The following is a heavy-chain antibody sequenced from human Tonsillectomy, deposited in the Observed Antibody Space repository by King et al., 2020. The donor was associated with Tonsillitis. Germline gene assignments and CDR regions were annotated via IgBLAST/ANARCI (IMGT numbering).Heavy chain of an antibody. CDR2: IYYSGFT. J-gene: IGHJ4*02. CDR3: ARHYDSSGHFLKTFDY. Sequence: QLQESGPGLVKPSETLSLTCTVSGGSISSSTYYWGWIRQPPGKGLEWIGSIYYSGFTYYNPSLRSRLTISVDTSKNQFSLRRSSVTAADTAVYYCARHYDSSGHFLKTFDYWGQGTLVTVSS. D-gene: IGHD3-22*01. V-gene: IGHV4-39*07. CDR1: GGSISSSTYY.